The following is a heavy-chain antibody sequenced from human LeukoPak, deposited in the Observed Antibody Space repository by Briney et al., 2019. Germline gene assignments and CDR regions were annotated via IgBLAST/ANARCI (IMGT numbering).Heavy chain of an antibody. CDR1: GGSFSDYY. V-gene: IGHV4-34*01. J-gene: IGHJ4*02. Sequence: PSETLSLTCAVYGGSFSDYYWSWIRQPPGKGLEWIGEINHSGSTNYNPSLKSRVTISVDTSKNQFSLSLRSVTAADTAVYYCARVGPHLRFSAVFDYWGPGTLVTVSS. D-gene: IGHD3-3*01. CDR2: INHSGST. CDR3: ARVGPHLRFSAVFDY.